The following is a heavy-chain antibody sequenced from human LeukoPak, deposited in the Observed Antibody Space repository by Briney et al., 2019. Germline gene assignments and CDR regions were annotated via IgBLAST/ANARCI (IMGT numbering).Heavy chain of an antibody. CDR1: GFTFSSYA. D-gene: IGHD2-21*02. CDR2: ISGSGGST. Sequence: GGSLRLSCAASGFTFSSYAMSWVRQAPGKGLEWVSAISGSGGSTYYADSVKGRFTISRDNAKNSLYLQMNSLRAEDTAVYYCARDLCGGDCYSAFDHWGQGTLVTVSS. V-gene: IGHV3-23*01. J-gene: IGHJ4*02. CDR3: ARDLCGGDCYSAFDH.